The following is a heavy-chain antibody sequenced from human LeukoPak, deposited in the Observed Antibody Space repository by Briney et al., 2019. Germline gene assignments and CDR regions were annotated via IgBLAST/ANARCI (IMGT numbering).Heavy chain of an antibody. CDR2: INPNSGGT. D-gene: IGHD2-8*01. V-gene: IGHV1-2*04. J-gene: IGHJ6*02. CDR1: GYTFTGYY. Sequence: ASVKVSCKASGYTFTGYYMHWVRQAPGQGLEWMGWINPNSGGTNYAQKFQGWVTMTRDTSISTAYMELSRLRSDDTAVCYCAREWGVRDCTNGVCSYGMDVWGQGTTVTVSS. CDR3: AREWGVRDCTNGVCSYGMDV.